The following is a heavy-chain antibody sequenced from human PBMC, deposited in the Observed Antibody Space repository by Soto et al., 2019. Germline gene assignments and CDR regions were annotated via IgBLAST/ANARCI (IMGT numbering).Heavy chain of an antibody. Sequence: GGSLRLSCAASGFTFNSYVMTWVRQAPGEGLEWVSSISRSGRGSAYYADSVKGRFTISRDDSENTLFLQMNNLRDEDTALYYCARGRYLDSSDYWVANLPFDHWGLGTLVTVSS. CDR1: GFTFNSYV. CDR3: ARGRYLDSSDYWVANLPFDH. CDR2: ISRSGRGSA. V-gene: IGHV3-23*01. J-gene: IGHJ4*02. D-gene: IGHD3-22*01.